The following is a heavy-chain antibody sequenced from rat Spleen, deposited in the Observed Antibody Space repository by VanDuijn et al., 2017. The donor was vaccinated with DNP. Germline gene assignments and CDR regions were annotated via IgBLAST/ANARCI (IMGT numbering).Heavy chain of an antibody. V-gene: IGHV5-25*01. Sequence: EVQLVESGGGLVQPGRSLKLSCAASGFTFSNYDMAWVRQAPTRGLEWVASISRGGGKTYNRDSVKGRFTISRDNAKSTLYLQMNSLRSEDMATYYCARPLYYYSGGFAYWGQGSLVTVSS. J-gene: IGHJ3*01. CDR2: ISRGGGKT. CDR3: ARPLYYYSGGFAY. CDR1: GFTFSNYD. D-gene: IGHD1-1*01.